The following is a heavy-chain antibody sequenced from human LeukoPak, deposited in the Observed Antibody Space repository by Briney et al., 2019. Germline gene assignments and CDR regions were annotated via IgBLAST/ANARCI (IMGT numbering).Heavy chain of an antibody. V-gene: IGHV4-34*01. CDR1: GGSFSGYY. CDR3: ARAAHYSGRMI. Sequence: SETLSLTCAVYGGSFSGYYWSWIRQPPGKGLEWIGEINHSGSTNYNPPLKSRVTISVDTSKNQFSLKLSSVTAADTAVYYCARAAHYSGRMIWGQGTMVTVSS. CDR2: INHSGST. D-gene: IGHD1-26*01. J-gene: IGHJ3*02.